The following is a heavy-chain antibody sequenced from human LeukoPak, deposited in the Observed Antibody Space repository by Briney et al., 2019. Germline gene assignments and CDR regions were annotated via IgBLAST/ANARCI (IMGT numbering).Heavy chain of an antibody. D-gene: IGHD6-19*01. Sequence: PSETLSLTCTVSGGSFSSYYWSWIRLTPGKGLEWIGYIYYSGSTNYYPSLKSRVTVSVDTSKNRFSLKLSSVTAADTAVYYCARAIAVAGTFAFDYWGQGTLVTVSS. J-gene: IGHJ4*02. CDR3: ARAIAVAGTFAFDY. CDR2: IYYSGST. V-gene: IGHV4-59*01. CDR1: GGSFSSYY.